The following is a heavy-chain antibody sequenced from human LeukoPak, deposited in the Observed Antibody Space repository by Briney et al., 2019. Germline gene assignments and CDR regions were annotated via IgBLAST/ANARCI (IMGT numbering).Heavy chain of an antibody. D-gene: IGHD1-14*01. CDR1: GFSLSKFW. Sequence: GGSLRLSCAASGFSLSKFWMSWVRQAPGKGLESVANIKQDGSEKYYVDSVKGRFTISRDNAKNSLYLQMNSLRAEDTAVYYCARGLYNRNYWGQGTLVTVSS. CDR2: IKQDGSEK. J-gene: IGHJ4*02. V-gene: IGHV3-7*01. CDR3: ARGLYNRNY.